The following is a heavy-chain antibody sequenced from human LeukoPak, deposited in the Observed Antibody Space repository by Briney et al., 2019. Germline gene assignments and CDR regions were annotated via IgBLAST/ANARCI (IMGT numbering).Heavy chain of an antibody. J-gene: IGHJ4*02. V-gene: IGHV3-7*01. D-gene: IGHD3-22*01. Sequence: GGSLRLSCAASGFTFSFYRMSWVRQAPGKGLEWLANMKHDGSEKNYVGSVKGRFTISRDNAEHSLYLQMNSLRVEDTAVYYCARDLYYYDSSGDYRGLDYWGRGTLVTVSS. CDR3: ARDLYYYDSSGDYRGLDY. CDR2: MKHDGSEK. CDR1: GFTFSFYR.